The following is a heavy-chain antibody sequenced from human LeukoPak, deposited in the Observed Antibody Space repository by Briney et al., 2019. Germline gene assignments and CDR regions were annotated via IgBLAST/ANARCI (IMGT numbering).Heavy chain of an antibody. V-gene: IGHV3-23*01. CDR1: GFNFNRYA. CDR3: AKEYYYDGSGYSPRFDY. CDR2: ISDSDAST. D-gene: IGHD3-22*01. Sequence: GGSLRLSCAASGFNFNRYAINWVRQAPGKGLEWISGISDSDASTFYADSVKGRFTISRDNSKNTLYLQMNSLRVEDTAIYYCAKEYYYDGSGYSPRFDYWGQGILVTVSS. J-gene: IGHJ4*02.